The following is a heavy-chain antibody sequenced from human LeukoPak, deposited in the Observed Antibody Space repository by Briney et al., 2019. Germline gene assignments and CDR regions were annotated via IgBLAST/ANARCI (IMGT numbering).Heavy chain of an antibody. CDR2: INPNSGGT. J-gene: IGHJ4*02. V-gene: IGHV1-2*02. D-gene: IGHD5-18*01. Sequence: SVKVSCKASGYTFTGYYMHWVGQAPGQGREGMGWINPNSGGTNYAQKFQGRVTMTRDTSISTAYMELSRLRSDDTAVYYCARGQGYSLFPDNYYFDYWGQGTLVTVSS. CDR1: GYTFTGYY. CDR3: ARGQGYSLFPDNYYFDY.